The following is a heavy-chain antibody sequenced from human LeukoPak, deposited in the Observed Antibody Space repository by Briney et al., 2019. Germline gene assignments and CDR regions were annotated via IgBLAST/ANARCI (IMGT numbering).Heavy chain of an antibody. Sequence: SETLSLTCTVSGGSITSSSYYWGWIRQPPGKGLEWIGSIYYTGSTYYNPSLRSRVTISVDTSKNQFSLKETSVTAADTAVYYCAGHVRATSSLDAFDIWGQGTMVTVSS. D-gene: IGHD2-2*01. CDR1: GGSITSSSYY. J-gene: IGHJ3*02. CDR2: IYYTGST. V-gene: IGHV4-39*01. CDR3: AGHVRATSSLDAFDI.